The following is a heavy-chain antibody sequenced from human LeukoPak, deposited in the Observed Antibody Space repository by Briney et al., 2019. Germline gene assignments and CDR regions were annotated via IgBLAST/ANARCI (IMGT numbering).Heavy chain of an antibody. J-gene: IGHJ4*02. D-gene: IGHD6-13*01. Sequence: GGSLRLSCAASGFIFDDFSMFWVRQVPGKGLEWVSSITWHGRSTAYADSVRGRFTISRDNAKYSLYLQMNSLRPEDTAFYYCTKATTRRVPAATTDSWGQGTLVTVSS. V-gene: IGHV3-9*01. CDR3: TKATTRRVPAATTDS. CDR2: ITWHGRST. CDR1: GFIFDDFS.